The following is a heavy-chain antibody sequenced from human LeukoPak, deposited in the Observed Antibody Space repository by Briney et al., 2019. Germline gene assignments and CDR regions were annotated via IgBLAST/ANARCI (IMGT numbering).Heavy chain of an antibody. D-gene: IGHD6-19*01. CDR2: IHTSGST. Sequence: SETLSLTCTVSGGSISNYYWSWIRQPAGKGLEWIGRIHTSGSTNYNPSLKSRVTLSVDTSKNLFSLRLNSVTAADTAVYYCARDESSGWYGYWGQGTLVTVSS. CDR3: ARDESSGWYGY. CDR1: GGSISNYY. V-gene: IGHV4-4*07. J-gene: IGHJ4*02.